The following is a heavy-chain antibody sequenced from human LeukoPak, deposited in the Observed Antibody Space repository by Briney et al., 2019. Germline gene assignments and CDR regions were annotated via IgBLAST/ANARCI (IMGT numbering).Heavy chain of an antibody. CDR1: GYTSTSYY. CDR3: ARDRLDGYSGYDYYYYYGMDV. V-gene: IGHV1-46*01. CDR2: INPSGGST. D-gene: IGHD5-12*01. J-gene: IGHJ6*02. Sequence: GASVKVSCTASGYTSTSYYMHWVRQAPGQGLEWMGIINPSGGSTSYAQKFQGRVTMTRDTSTSTVYMELSSLRSEDTAVYYCARDRLDGYSGYDYYYYYGMDVWGQGTTVTVSS.